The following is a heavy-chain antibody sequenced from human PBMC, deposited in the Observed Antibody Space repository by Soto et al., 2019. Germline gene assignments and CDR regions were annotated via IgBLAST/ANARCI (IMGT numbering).Heavy chain of an antibody. CDR2: TYYRSKWYN. V-gene: IGHV6-1*01. D-gene: IGHD6-6*01. CDR1: GDSVSSKSAA. Sequence: PSQTLSLTCAISGDSVSSKSAAWNWIRQSPSRGLEWLGRTYYRSKWYNDYAVSVKSRITINPDTSKNQFSLQLNSVTPEDTAVYFCARDSRSSTSSYYSFGMDVWGQGTTVTVSS. CDR3: ARDSRSSTSSYYSFGMDV. J-gene: IGHJ6*02.